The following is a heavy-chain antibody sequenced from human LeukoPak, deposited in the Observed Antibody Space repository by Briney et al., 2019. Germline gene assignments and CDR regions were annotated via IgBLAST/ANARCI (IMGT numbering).Heavy chain of an antibody. Sequence: SGGSLRLSCTTSGFTFGEYALSWVRQAPGKGLEWVGFIRSKAYGGTSQYAASVKGRFTFSRDDSKSIAYLHMNSLKTEDTAVYYCASRQCCGTTTCLDPWGQGTLVIVSS. D-gene: IGHD2-2*01. CDR1: GFTFGEYA. CDR2: IRSKAYGGTS. CDR3: ASRQCCGTTTCLDP. V-gene: IGHV3-49*04. J-gene: IGHJ5*02.